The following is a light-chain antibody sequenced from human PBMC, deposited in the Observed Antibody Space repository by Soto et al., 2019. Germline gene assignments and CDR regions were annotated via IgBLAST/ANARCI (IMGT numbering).Light chain of an antibody. Sequence: DIQITQSPSTLSAFVGDRVTITCRASQSISTWLAWYQQKPGKVPKLLIFKASSLQSGVPSRFSGSGSGTDFTLTISXLQPDDFATYYCQQYNPSSRTFGQGTKV. CDR2: KAS. V-gene: IGKV1-5*03. CDR3: QQYNPSSRT. CDR1: QSISTW. J-gene: IGKJ1*01.